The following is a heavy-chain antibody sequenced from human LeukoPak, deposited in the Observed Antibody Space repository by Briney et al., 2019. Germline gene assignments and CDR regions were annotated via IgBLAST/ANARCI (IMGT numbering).Heavy chain of an antibody. CDR3: ARDEPYYYDSSGGAFDI. D-gene: IGHD3-22*01. CDR2: ISSSSSYI. J-gene: IGHJ3*02. Sequence: PGGSLRLSCAASGFTFSSYSMNWVRQAPGKGLEWVSSISSSSSYIYYADSVKGRFTISRDNAKNSLYLQMNSLRAEDTAVYYCARDEPYYYDSSGGAFDIWGQGTMVTVSS. V-gene: IGHV3-21*01. CDR1: GFTFSSYS.